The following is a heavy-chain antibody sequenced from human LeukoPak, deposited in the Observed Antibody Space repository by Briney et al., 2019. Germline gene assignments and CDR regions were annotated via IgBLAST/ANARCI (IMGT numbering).Heavy chain of an antibody. D-gene: IGHD5-24*01. V-gene: IGHV3-7*01. Sequence: GGSLRLSCAASGFTFSDYWMTWVRQAPGKGLEWVANIKEDGSRKYYVDSVKGRFTISRDNAKNSQYLQMNSLRVEDTAVYYCARMGRLDYWGQGTLVTVS. CDR3: ARMGRLDY. CDR2: IKEDGSRK. CDR1: GFTFSDYW. J-gene: IGHJ4*02.